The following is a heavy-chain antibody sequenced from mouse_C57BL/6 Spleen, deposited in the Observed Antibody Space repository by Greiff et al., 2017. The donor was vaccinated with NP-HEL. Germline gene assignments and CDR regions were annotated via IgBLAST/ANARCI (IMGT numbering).Heavy chain of an antibody. V-gene: IGHV1-82*01. CDR1: GYAFSSSW. CDR3: ARDYGSSNYAMDY. CDR2: IYPGDGDT. D-gene: IGHD1-1*01. Sequence: VQVVESGPELVKPGASVKISCKASGYAFSSSWMNWVKQRPGKGLEWIGRIYPGDGDTNYNGKFKGKATLTADKSSSTAYMQLSSLTSEDSAVYLCARDYGSSNYAMDYWGQGTSVTVSS. J-gene: IGHJ4*01.